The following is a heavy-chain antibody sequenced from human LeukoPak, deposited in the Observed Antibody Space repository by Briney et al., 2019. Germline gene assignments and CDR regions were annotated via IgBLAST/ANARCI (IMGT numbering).Heavy chain of an antibody. CDR3: ARQGTDSSGWSYYFDY. Sequence: GESLKISCKGSGYSFTTYWIGWVCQMPGKGLEWMGIVYPGDSDTRYSPSFQGQVTISADKSISTAYLQWSSLKASDTAMYYCARQGTDSSGWSYYFDYWGQGTLVTVSS. CDR2: VYPGDSDT. J-gene: IGHJ4*02. V-gene: IGHV5-51*01. CDR1: GYSFTTYW. D-gene: IGHD6-19*01.